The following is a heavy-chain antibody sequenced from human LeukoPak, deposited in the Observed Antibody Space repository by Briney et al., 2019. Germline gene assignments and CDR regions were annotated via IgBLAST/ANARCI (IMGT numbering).Heavy chain of an antibody. V-gene: IGHV3-23*01. J-gene: IGHJ4*02. CDR3: AKDQEGYHRPIDY. D-gene: IGHD5-24*01. Sequence: AGGSLRLSRAASGLTFNIYDMHWVRQAPGKGLEWVSVISAGGGTTDYADSVRGRFTISRDNSKNTLFLQMNSLRAEDTAIYYCAKDQEGYHRPIDYWGQGTLVTVSS. CDR1: GLTFNIYD. CDR2: ISAGGGTT.